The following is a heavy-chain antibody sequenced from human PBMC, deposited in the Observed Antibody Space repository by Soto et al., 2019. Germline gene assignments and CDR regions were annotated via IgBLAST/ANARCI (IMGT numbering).Heavy chain of an antibody. CDR2: ISSSGSTI. D-gene: IGHD1-26*01. CDR1: GFTFSSYE. CDR3: AREKGSSRYYYYGMDV. Sequence: GGSLRLSCAASGFTFSSYEMNWVRQAPGKGLEWVSYISSSGSTIYYADSVKGRFTISRDNAKNSLYLQMNSLRAEDTAVYYCAREKGSSRYYYYGMDVWGQGTTVTVSS. V-gene: IGHV3-48*03. J-gene: IGHJ6*02.